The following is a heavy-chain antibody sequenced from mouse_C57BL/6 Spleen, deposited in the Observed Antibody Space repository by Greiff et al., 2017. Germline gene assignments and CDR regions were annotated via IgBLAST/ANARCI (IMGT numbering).Heavy chain of an antibody. CDR1: GYTFTSYW. V-gene: IGHV1-72*01. CDR3: ARDGYLDY. CDR2: IGPNSGGT. J-gene: IGHJ2*01. Sequence: QVQLQQPGAELVKPGASVKLSCKASGYTFTSYWMHWVKQRPGRGLEWIGRIGPNSGGTKYTETFKSKATLTVDKPSSAAYMQLSSLTCEDSAVYYCARDGYLDYWCQGTTLTVAS. D-gene: IGHD2-3*01.